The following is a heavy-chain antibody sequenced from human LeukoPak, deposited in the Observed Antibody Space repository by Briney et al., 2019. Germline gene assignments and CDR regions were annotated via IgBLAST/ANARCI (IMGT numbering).Heavy chain of an antibody. J-gene: IGHJ3*02. CDR3: ARHRRYFDWLLPNDAFDI. CDR1: GYSFTSYW. D-gene: IGHD3-9*01. V-gene: IGHV5-51*01. CDR2: IYPDDSDT. Sequence: GESLKISCKGSGYSFTSYWIGWVRQMPGKGLEWMGIIYPDDSDTRYSPSFQGQVTISADKSISTAYLQWSSLKASDTAMYYCARHRRYFDWLLPNDAFDIWGQGTMVTVSS.